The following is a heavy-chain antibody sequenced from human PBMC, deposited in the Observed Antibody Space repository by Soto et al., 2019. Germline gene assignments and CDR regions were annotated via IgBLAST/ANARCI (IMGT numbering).Heavy chain of an antibody. Sequence: PSETLSLTCTVSGDSISSSTYYWGWIRQPPGKGLERIGSIYYSGSTYYNPSLESRVTISVDTSKNQFSLKLSSLTATDTAVYYCARLITMKGLGMDVWGQGTTVT. CDR2: IYYSGST. V-gene: IGHV4-39*01. CDR1: GDSISSSTYY. J-gene: IGHJ6*02. CDR3: ARLITMKGLGMDV. D-gene: IGHD3-22*01.